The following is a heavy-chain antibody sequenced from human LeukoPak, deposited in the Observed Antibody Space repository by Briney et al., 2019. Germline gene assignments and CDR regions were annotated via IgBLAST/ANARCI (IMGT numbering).Heavy chain of an antibody. CDR1: GFTFSDHS. Sequence: GGSLRLSCVASGFTFSDHSMNWVRHAPGKGLEWISYISRSRDIIFYADSVKGRFTISRDNAKNSLFLQMNSLRGEDTAVYYCATDLIAVTEVYWGQGTLVTVSS. D-gene: IGHD6-19*01. CDR3: ATDLIAVTEVY. CDR2: ISRSRDII. J-gene: IGHJ4*02. V-gene: IGHV3-48*01.